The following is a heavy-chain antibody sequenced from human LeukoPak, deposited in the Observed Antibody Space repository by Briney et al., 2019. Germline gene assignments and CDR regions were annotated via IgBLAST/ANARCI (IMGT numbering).Heavy chain of an antibody. D-gene: IGHD3-10*02. CDR3: ARGLPYYDV. J-gene: IGHJ4*02. CDR1: GLHFSGTA. Sequence: GGSLRLSCAASGLHFSGTAMSWVRQAPGKGLEWVANIKVDGSEKYYVDSVKGRFTISRDNAKNSLYLQMNSLRAEDTAVYYCARGLPYYDVWGQGTLVTVSS. V-gene: IGHV3-7*01. CDR2: IKVDGSEK.